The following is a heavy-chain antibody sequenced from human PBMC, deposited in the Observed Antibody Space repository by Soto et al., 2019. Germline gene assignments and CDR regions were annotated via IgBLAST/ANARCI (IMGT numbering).Heavy chain of an antibody. CDR3: AKISSNWYRSNFDV. J-gene: IGHJ1*01. V-gene: IGHV3-23*01. CDR1: GFTFSSEA. CDR2: ISASGVST. D-gene: IGHD6-13*01. Sequence: EVQLLESGGGLVQPGGSLRVSCVASGFTFSSEAMSWVRQAPGKGLEWVSFISASGVSTYYADSGKGRFTISRDNSKNTPLMPMNNLRAEDTAIYYCAKISSNWYRSNFDVWGQGTPVIVSS.